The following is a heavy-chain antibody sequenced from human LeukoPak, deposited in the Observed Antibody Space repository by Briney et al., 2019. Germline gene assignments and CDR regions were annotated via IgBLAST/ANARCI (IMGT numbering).Heavy chain of an antibody. V-gene: IGHV3-23*01. Sequence: GGSLRLSCAASGFTFSSYAMQWVRQAPGKGLEWVSGIGASGGSTWYADSVKGRFTISRDNSKNTLYLQMNSLRAEDTAVYYCAKYVSAKGPPYALDVWGQGTTVTVSS. J-gene: IGHJ6*02. CDR3: AKYVSAKGPPYALDV. CDR2: IGASGGST. D-gene: IGHD2/OR15-2a*01. CDR1: GFTFSSYA.